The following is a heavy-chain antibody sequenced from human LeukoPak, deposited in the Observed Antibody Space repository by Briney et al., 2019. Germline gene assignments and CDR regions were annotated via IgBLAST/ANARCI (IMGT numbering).Heavy chain of an antibody. J-gene: IGHJ4*02. Sequence: GESLQISCKGSGYSFTSYWIGWVRQMPGKGLEWMGIIYPGDSDTRYSPSFQGQVTISADKSISTAYLQWSSLKASDTAMYYCARGIYCSGGSCTFDYWGQGTLVTVSS. CDR2: IYPGDSDT. V-gene: IGHV5-51*01. CDR1: GYSFTSYW. CDR3: ARGIYCSGGSCTFDY. D-gene: IGHD2-15*01.